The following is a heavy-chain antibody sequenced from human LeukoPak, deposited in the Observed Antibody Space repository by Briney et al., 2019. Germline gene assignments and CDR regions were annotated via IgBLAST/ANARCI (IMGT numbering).Heavy chain of an antibody. J-gene: IGHJ6*02. Sequence: PGGSLRLSCAASGFTFSSYWMSWVRQAPGKGLEWVANIKQDGSEKYYVDSVKGRFTISRDNAKNSLYLQMNSLRAEDTAVYYCARDMDDLPGGYYYYGMDVWGQGTTVTVSS. D-gene: IGHD1-1*01. CDR3: ARDMDDLPGGYYYYGMDV. V-gene: IGHV3-7*01. CDR1: GFTFSSYW. CDR2: IKQDGSEK.